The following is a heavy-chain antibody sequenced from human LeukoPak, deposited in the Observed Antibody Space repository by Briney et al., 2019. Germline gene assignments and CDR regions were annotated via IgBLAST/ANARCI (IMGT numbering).Heavy chain of an antibody. CDR2: ISDSGGST. Sequence: GGSLRLSCAVSGFSLSGYAMSWVRKAPGKGLEWVSAISDSGGSTYYADSVKGRFTISRDNSRNTLYLQMNTLRAEDTAVYYCAKCRGSSWSDYFDYWGQGTLVTVSS. J-gene: IGHJ4*02. CDR3: AKCRGSSWSDYFDY. V-gene: IGHV3-23*01. D-gene: IGHD6-13*01. CDR1: GFSLSGYA.